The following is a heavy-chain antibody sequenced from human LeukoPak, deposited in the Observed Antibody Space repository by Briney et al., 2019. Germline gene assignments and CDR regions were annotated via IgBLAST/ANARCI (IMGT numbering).Heavy chain of an antibody. J-gene: IGHJ4*02. Sequence: GGSLRLSCAASGFTFSDYYMSWIRQAPGKGLEWVSYISSSGSTIYYADSVKGRITISRDNAKNSLYLQMNSLRAEDTAVYYCARDPFYLEGYFDYWGQGTLVTVSS. CDR2: ISSSGSTI. CDR1: GFTFSDYY. D-gene: IGHD1-1*01. V-gene: IGHV3-11*01. CDR3: ARDPFYLEGYFDY.